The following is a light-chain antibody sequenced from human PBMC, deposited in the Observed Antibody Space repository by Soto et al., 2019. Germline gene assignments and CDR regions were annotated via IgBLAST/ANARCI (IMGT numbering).Light chain of an antibody. J-gene: IGLJ3*02. CDR1: SSDVGPYNL. CDR3: SSYTGDYTLM. CDR2: ETT. V-gene: IGLV2-23*01. Sequence: QSALTQPASVSGSPGQSITISCTGTSSDVGPYNLVSWYQHHPGKVPQLIIYETTKRPSGVSNRFSGSKSGNTASLTISGLQAEDVAHYHCSSYTGDYTLMFAGGTKPTVL.